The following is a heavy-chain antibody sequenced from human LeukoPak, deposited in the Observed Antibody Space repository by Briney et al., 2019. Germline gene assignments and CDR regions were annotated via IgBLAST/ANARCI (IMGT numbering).Heavy chain of an antibody. CDR1: GGSFSGYY. J-gene: IGHJ4*02. CDR2: IYYSGST. Sequence: SETLSLTCAVYGGSFSGYYWSWIRQPPGKGLEWIGYIYYSGSTNYNPSLKSRVTISVDTSKNQFSLKLSSVTAADTAVYYCARDLVPGYWGQGTLVTVSS. V-gene: IGHV4-59*01. CDR3: ARDLVPGY.